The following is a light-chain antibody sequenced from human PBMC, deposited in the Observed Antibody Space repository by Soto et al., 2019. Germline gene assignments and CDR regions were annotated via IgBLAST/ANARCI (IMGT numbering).Light chain of an antibody. J-gene: IGKJ1*01. Sequence: EIVLTQSPGTLSLSPGERATLSCRASQSVSSNYLAWYQQIPGQPPRLLISDASSRATGIPDRFSGTGSGTDFTLTISRLEPEDFAVYYCQQYGSSRWTFDQGTKVEIK. CDR1: QSVSSNY. CDR3: QQYGSSRWT. CDR2: DAS. V-gene: IGKV3-20*01.